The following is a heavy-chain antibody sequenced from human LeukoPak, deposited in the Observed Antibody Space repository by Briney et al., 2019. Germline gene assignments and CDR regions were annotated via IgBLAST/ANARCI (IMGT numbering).Heavy chain of an antibody. CDR3: ARDTDGSLDY. D-gene: IGHD1-26*01. V-gene: IGHV3-7*01. CDR2: IKQDGSTK. Sequence: GGSLRLSCAASGFTFTNSWMAWVRQAPGKGLEWVANIKQDGSTKHYADSLKGRFTISRDNPKNSLYLQMNSLRADDTAVYYCARDTDGSLDYWGQGIPVTVAS. CDR1: GFTFTNSW. J-gene: IGHJ4*02.